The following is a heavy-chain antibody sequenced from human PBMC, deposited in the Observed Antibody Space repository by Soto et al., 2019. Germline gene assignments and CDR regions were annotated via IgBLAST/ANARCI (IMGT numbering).Heavy chain of an antibody. Sequence: QVQLQESGPGLVKPSETLSLTCTVSGASVSSGSYFWYWIRQPPGKGLEWIGYIYYSGSTSYNPPLKSRVTISVDTSKNQFSLRLSSVTAADTAVYYCARASDPTSSWPSLDYWGQGTLVTVSS. CDR2: IYYSGST. V-gene: IGHV4-61*01. D-gene: IGHD6-13*01. CDR1: GASVSSGSYF. CDR3: ARASDPTSSWPSLDY. J-gene: IGHJ4*02.